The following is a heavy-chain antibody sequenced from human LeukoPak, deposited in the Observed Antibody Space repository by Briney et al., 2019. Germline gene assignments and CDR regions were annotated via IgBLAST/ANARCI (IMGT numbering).Heavy chain of an antibody. J-gene: IGHJ6*04. CDR1: GFTFSSYG. CDR3: AKDLGGGYCSSTRWYYHFYGMDV. Sequence: PGGSRRLSCAASGFTFSSYGMNWVRQAPGKGLGWVPVISFDGGNKYYADSVKGRFTISRDNSKNTLYLQMNSLRAEDTAVYYCAKDLGGGYCSSTRWYYHFYGMDVSGKGTTVTVSS. CDR2: ISFDGGNK. D-gene: IGHD2-2*01. V-gene: IGHV3-30*18.